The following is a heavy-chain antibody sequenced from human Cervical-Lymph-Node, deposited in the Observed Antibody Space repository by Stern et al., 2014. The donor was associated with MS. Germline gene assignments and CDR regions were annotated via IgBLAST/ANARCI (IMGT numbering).Heavy chain of an antibody. CDR2: ISWDSGRL. V-gene: IGHV3-9*01. CDR1: GFTFDDYG. Sequence: VQLVESGGGLVQPGRSLRLSCAASGFTFDDYGMYWVRQTPGEGLEWVSGISWDSGRLGYADSVKGRFTISRDNAKNFLYLQMNSLRPEDTALYYCAKGGGDYGFGWFDPWGQGTLVTVSS. D-gene: IGHD4-17*01. CDR3: AKGGGDYGFGWFDP. J-gene: IGHJ5*02.